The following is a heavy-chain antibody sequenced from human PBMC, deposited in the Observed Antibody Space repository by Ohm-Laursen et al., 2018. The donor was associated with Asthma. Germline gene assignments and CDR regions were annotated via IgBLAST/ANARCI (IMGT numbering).Heavy chain of an antibody. CDR3: ARVYGGYYAIFDY. V-gene: IGHV3-30-3*01. J-gene: IGHJ4*02. D-gene: IGHD3-22*01. CDR1: GFTFSSYA. CDR2: ISYDGSNK. Sequence: SLRLSCAAAGFTFSSYAMHWVRQAPGKGLEWVAVISYDGSNKYYADSVKGRFTISRDNSKNTLYLQMNSLRAEDTAVYYCARVYGGYYAIFDYWGQGTLVTVSS.